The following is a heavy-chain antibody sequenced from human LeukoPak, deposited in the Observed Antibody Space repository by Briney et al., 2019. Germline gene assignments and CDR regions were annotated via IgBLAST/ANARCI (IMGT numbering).Heavy chain of an antibody. J-gene: IGHJ5*02. D-gene: IGHD4-17*01. V-gene: IGHV3-21*01. CDR2: ISSSSSYI. CDR3: ARGFAYGDDWFDP. CDR1: GFTFSNAW. Sequence: GGSLRLSCAASGFTFSNAWMSWVRQAPGKGLEWVSSISSSSSYIYYADSVKGRFTISRDNAKNSLYLQMNSLRAEDTAVYYCARGFAYGDDWFDPWGQGTLVTVSS.